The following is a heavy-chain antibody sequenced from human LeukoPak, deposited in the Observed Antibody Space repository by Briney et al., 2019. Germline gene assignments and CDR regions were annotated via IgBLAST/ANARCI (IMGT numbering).Heavy chain of an antibody. CDR2: INAGNGNT. J-gene: IGHJ4*02. D-gene: IGHD6-13*01. Sequence: ASVKVSCKASGYTFTSYAMHWVRQAPGQRLEWMGWINAGNGNTKYSQKFQGRVTITRDTTASTAYMELSSLRSEDTAVYYCARGYSSSWYSAFREIDYWGQGTLVTVSS. V-gene: IGHV1-3*01. CDR3: ARGYSSSWYSAFREIDY. CDR1: GYTFTSYA.